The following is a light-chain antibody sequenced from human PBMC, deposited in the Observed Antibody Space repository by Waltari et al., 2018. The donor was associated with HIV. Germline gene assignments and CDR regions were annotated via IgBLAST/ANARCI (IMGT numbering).Light chain of an antibody. J-gene: IGKJ1*01. CDR2: VAS. V-gene: IGKV3-15*01. CDR1: QSVSNN. CDR3: QQYNNWPPA. Sequence: EIVMTQSPATLSLFPGDEATLSCRASQSVSNNLAWYQQRPGQSPRILIYVASTMATDIPARFIGSVSGTEFTLTISILQSEDFVVYYCQQYNNWPPAFGQGTTVDI.